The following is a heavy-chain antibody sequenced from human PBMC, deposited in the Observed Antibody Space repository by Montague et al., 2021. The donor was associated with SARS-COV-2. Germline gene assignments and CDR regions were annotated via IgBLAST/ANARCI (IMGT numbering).Heavy chain of an antibody. CDR3: ARVPYWLLFVPRYYGMDV. CDR1: GGSLSGYY. V-gene: IGHV4-34*01. J-gene: IGHJ6*02. CDR2: ISHSGST. D-gene: IGHD2-2*01. Sequence: SETLSLTCAVYGGSLSGYYWSWIRQHPGEGLEWFVEISHSGSTSYSPSLKRRVTTSVDTSKKQFSLKMSSATAADTAVYYCARVPYWLLFVPRYYGMDVWGQGTTVTVSS.